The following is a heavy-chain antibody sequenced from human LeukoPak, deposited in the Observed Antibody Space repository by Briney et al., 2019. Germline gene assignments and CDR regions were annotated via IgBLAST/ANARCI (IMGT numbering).Heavy chain of an antibody. V-gene: IGHV3-64*01. CDR2: ISSNGGST. Sequence: GGSLRLSCAASGFTFSSYAMHWVRQAPGKGLEYVSAISSNGGSTYYANSVKGRFTISSDNSKNTLYLQMGSLRAEDMAVYYCARDAYFDWLLFWLDYWGQGTLVTVSS. CDR3: ARDAYFDWLLFWLDY. CDR1: GFTFSSYA. J-gene: IGHJ4*02. D-gene: IGHD3-9*01.